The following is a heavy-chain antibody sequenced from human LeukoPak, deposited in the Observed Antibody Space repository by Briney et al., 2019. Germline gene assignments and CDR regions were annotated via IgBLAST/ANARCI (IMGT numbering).Heavy chain of an antibody. Sequence: SVKVSCKASGGTFSSYAISWVRQAPGQGLEWMGGIIPIFGTANYAQKFQGRVTITADESTSTAYMELSSLRSEDTAVYYCASGYYDSSGAFDIWGQGTMVTVSS. CDR3: ASGYYDSSGAFDI. J-gene: IGHJ3*02. D-gene: IGHD3-22*01. V-gene: IGHV1-69*13. CDR2: IIPIFGTA. CDR1: GGTFSSYA.